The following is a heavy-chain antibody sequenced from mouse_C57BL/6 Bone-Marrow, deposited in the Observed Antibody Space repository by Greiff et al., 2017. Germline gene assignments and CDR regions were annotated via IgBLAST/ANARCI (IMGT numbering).Heavy chain of an antibody. CDR2: IDPSDSET. D-gene: IGHD2-12*01. Sequence: QVQLQQPGAELVRPGSSVKLSCKASGYTFPSYWMHWVKQRPIQGLEWIGNIDPSDSETPYNQKFKDKATLTVDRSSSTAYMQLSSLTSEDSAVYYGARRDYYRGYFDYWGQGTTLTVSS. V-gene: IGHV1-52*01. J-gene: IGHJ2*01. CDR3: ARRDYYRGYFDY. CDR1: GYTFPSYW.